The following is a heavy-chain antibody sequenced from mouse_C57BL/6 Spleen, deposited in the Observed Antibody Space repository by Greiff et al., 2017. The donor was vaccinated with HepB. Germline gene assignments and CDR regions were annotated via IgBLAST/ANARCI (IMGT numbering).Heavy chain of an antibody. J-gene: IGHJ2*01. CDR2: IYPSDSET. V-gene: IGHV1-61*01. D-gene: IGHD2-4*01. CDR3: AREGGPMDDYDDFDY. CDR1: GYTFTSYW. Sequence: QVHVKQPGAELVRPGSSVKLSCKASGYTFTSYWMDWVKQRPGQGLEWIGNIYPSDSETHYNQKFKDKATLTVDKSSSTAYMQLSSLTSEDSAVYYCAREGGPMDDYDDFDYWGQGTTLTVSS.